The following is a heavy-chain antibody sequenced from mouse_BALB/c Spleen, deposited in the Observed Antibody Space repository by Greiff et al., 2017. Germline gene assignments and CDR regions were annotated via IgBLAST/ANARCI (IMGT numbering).Heavy chain of an antibody. Sequence: VQLKESGPGLVKPSQSLSLTCTVTGYSITSDYAWNWIRQFPGNKLEWMGYISYSGSTSYNPSLKSRISITRDTSKNQFFLQLNSVTTEDTATYYCARSSQSSYWYFDVWGAGTTVTVSS. V-gene: IGHV3-2*02. J-gene: IGHJ1*01. D-gene: IGHD1-1*01. CDR3: ARSSQSSYWYFDV. CDR1: GYSITSDYA. CDR2: ISYSGST.